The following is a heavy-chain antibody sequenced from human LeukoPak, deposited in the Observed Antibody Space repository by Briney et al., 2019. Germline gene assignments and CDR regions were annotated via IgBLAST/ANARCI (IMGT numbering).Heavy chain of an antibody. J-gene: IGHJ3*02. Sequence: GASVKVSCKTSGYTFTSYGVSRVRQAPGQGLEWMGWISAYNGNTYYAQKLQGRVTMTTDTSTSTAYMELRSLRSDDTAVYYCTRDHLAADGSDAFDIWGQGTMVTVSS. D-gene: IGHD6-13*01. CDR2: ISAYNGNT. V-gene: IGHV1-18*01. CDR1: GYTFTSYG. CDR3: TRDHLAADGSDAFDI.